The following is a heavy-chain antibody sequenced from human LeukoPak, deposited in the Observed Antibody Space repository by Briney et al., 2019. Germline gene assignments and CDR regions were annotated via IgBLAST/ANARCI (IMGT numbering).Heavy chain of an antibody. J-gene: IGHJ4*02. CDR3: AKSPSQATVTTVYRF. Sequence: GGSLRLSCAASGFIFSSYAMHWVRQAPGKGLEWVAVISYDGGNKYYADSVKGRFTISRDNSKNTLYLQMNSLRAEDTAVYYCAKSPSQATVTTVYRFWGQGTLVTVSS. CDR2: ISYDGGNK. D-gene: IGHD4-11*01. V-gene: IGHV3-30*18. CDR1: GFIFSSYA.